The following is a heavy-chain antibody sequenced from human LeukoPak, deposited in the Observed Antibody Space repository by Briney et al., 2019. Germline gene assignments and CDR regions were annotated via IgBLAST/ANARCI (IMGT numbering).Heavy chain of an antibody. J-gene: IGHJ5*02. CDR3: ARDRDPSIVVVPAAWFDP. D-gene: IGHD2-2*01. CDR2: IYHSGST. V-gene: IGHV4-30-2*01. Sequence: SETLSLTCTVSGGSISSGGYYWSWIRQPPGKGLEWIGCIYHSGSTYYNPSLKSRVTISVDRSKNQFSLKLSSVTAADTAVYYCARDRDPSIVVVPAAWFDPWGQGTLVTVSS. CDR1: GGSISSGGYY.